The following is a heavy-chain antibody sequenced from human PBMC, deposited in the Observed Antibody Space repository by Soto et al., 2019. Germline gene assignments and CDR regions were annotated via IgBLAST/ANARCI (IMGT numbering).Heavy chain of an antibody. CDR1: GYTFTCYG. V-gene: IGHV1-18*01. Sequence: GASVTVSCKASGYTFTCYGISWVRQAPGQGLEWMGWISAYNGNTNYAQQLQGRVTMTTDTSTSTAYMELRSLRSDDTAVYYCERLGDYGEYDDAFDIWGQGTMVPV. D-gene: IGHD4-17*01. J-gene: IGHJ3*02. CDR2: ISAYNGNT. CDR3: ERLGDYGEYDDAFDI.